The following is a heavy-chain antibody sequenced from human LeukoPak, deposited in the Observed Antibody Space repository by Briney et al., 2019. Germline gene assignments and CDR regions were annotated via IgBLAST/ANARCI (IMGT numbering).Heavy chain of an antibody. Sequence: GGSLRLSCADSAFSLSPHWTRWIRQAPGKGLEWVASINENGGETYYVDSVKGGFAVSRDNAKNSLPLQMNSLKAEDTAVYCCSYSANGVRWGQGTLVTVSS. CDR3: SYSANGVR. CDR2: INENGGET. CDR1: AFSLSPHW. V-gene: IGHV3-7*01. D-gene: IGHD2-15*01. J-gene: IGHJ4*02.